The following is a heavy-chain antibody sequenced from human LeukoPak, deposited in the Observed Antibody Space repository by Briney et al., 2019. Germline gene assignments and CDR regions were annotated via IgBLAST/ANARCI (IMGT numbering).Heavy chain of an antibody. CDR2: IKQDGSEQ. Sequence: GGSLRLSCVGSGFSFSSYWMAWVRQAPGKGLEWVASIKQDGSEQRYVDSVKGRFTISRDNAKNSLFLQMNRLGAEDTAVYYCATSPNPFHMWGRGTMVTVSS. CDR3: ATSPNPFHM. J-gene: IGHJ3*02. CDR1: GFSFSSYW. V-gene: IGHV3-7*01.